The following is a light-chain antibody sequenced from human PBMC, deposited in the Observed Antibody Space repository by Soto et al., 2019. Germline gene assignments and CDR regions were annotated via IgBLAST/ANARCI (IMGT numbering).Light chain of an antibody. J-gene: IGLJ1*01. Sequence: QSVLTQPPSVSGSAGQGVSISCTGSSSNIGAGYDVHWFQQLPGTAPKLLIYGSSNRPSGGPDRFSGSKSGTSASLAITGLQAEDEADYYCQSYDSSLSVLYVFGTGTKVTVL. CDR2: GSS. CDR3: QSYDSSLSVLYV. CDR1: SSNIGAGYD. V-gene: IGLV1-40*01.